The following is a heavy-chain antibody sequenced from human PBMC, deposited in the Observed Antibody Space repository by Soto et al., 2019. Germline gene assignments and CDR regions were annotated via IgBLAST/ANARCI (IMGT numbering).Heavy chain of an antibody. CDR1: GFTLSSYS. J-gene: IGHJ6*02. CDR2: ISRSLTTI. CDR3: ARDKLGYSYGNNMDV. Sequence: DVQLVESGGGLVQPGGSLRLSCAASGFTLSSYSMNWVRQAPGKGLEWVAYISRSLTTIRYADSVKGRFTISRDSAEDSLYLHMNSLRDEDTAVYYCARDKLGYSYGNNMDVWGQGTTVTVYS. V-gene: IGHV3-48*02. D-gene: IGHD5-18*01.